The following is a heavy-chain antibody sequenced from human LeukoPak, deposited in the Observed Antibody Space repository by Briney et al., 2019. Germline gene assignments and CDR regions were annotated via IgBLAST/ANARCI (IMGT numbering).Heavy chain of an antibody. D-gene: IGHD3-10*01. CDR1: DGSISSSGYY. CDR3: ARTGNTAVPPYFDY. J-gene: IGHJ4*02. CDR2: IYYSGST. Sequence: PSETLSLTCTVSDGSISSSGYYWGWIRQPPGKGLEWIGTIYYSGSTYYNPSLNSRVTISVDTSKNQFSLKLSSVTAADTAVYYCARTGNTAVPPYFDYWGQGALVTVSS. V-gene: IGHV4-39*01.